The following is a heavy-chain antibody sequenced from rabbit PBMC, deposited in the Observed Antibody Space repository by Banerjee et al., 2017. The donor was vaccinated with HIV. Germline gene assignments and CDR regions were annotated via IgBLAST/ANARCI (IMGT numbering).Heavy chain of an antibody. D-gene: IGHD2-1*01. Sequence: QSLEESGGDLVKPGASLTLTCTASGFSFSSNAMCWVRQAPGKGLEWIGFISTAGSTYYTSWAKGRFTISRTSSTTVTLQMTSLTAADTATYFCARSYDAYADYFNLWGQGTLVTVS. CDR3: ARSYDAYADYFNL. J-gene: IGHJ4*01. CDR1: GFSFSSNA. CDR2: ISTAGST. V-gene: IGHV1S40*01.